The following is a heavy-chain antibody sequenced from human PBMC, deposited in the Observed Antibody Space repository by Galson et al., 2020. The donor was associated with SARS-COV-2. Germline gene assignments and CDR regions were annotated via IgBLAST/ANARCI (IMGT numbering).Heavy chain of an antibody. CDR3: TRQRQPVLYTIDY. J-gene: IGHJ4*02. CDR1: GFSIGSGYY. D-gene: IGHD2-2*02. Sequence: SETLSLTCAVSGFSIGSGYYWGWVRQPPGKGLEWIVNFYYSQTSYHDPSLKSRVTISVDTSRNQFSLKLTSVTAADTAVYYCTRQRQPVLYTIDYWGQGAPVTVSS. CDR2: FYYSQTS. V-gene: IGHV4-38-2*01.